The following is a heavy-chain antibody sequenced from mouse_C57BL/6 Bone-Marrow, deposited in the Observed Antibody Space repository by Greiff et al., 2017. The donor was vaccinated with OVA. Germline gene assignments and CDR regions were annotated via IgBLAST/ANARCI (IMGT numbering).Heavy chain of an antibody. J-gene: IGHJ1*03. D-gene: IGHD2-12*01. CDR2: IWWDDDK. V-gene: IGHV8-8*01. Sequence: QVTLKVSGPGLLQPSQTLSLTCSFSGFSLSTFGMGVGWIRQPSGKGLVWLAYIWWDDDKYYNPALKSRLTISKATSKSQRILKMDYVDTADTATYYCADSYYAWYFDVWGTGTTVTVSS. CDR1: GFSLSTFGMG. CDR3: ADSYYAWYFDV.